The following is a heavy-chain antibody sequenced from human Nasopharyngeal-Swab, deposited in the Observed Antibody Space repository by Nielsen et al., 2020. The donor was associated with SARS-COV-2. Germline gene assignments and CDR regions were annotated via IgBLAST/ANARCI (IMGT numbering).Heavy chain of an antibody. Sequence: GESLKISCAASGFTFSGHYMDWVRQAPGKGLEWVGRTRNKANSYTTEYAASVKGRFTISRDDSKNSLYLQMNSLKTEDTAVYYCARVQSGWYVGVDYWGQGTLVTVSS. D-gene: IGHD6-19*01. J-gene: IGHJ4*02. V-gene: IGHV3-72*01. CDR3: ARVQSGWYVGVDY. CDR1: GFTFSGHY. CDR2: TRNKANSYTT.